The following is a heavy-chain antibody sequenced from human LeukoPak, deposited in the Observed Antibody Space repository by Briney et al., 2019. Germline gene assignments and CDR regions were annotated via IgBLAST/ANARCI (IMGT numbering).Heavy chain of an antibody. J-gene: IGHJ4*02. D-gene: IGHD3-22*01. CDR3: ARDQGTIILGYFDY. CDR2: IYYTGST. V-gene: IGHV4-39*07. CDR1: GGSFSSSNYN. Sequence: SETLSLTCTVSGGSFSSSNYNWGWIRQPPGKGLEWIGTIYYTGSTYHNPSLKSRVTISVDTSKKHFSLKLNSVTAADTAVYYCARDQGTIILGYFDYWGQGTLVTVSS.